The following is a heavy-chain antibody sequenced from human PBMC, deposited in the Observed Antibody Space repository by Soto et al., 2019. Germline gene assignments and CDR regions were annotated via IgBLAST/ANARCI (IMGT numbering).Heavy chain of an antibody. CDR2: IYYSGST. V-gene: IGHV4-59*01. Sequence: ASETLSLTCTVSGGSISSYYCSWIRQPPGKGLEWIGYIYYSGSTNYNPSLKSRVTISVDTSKNQFSLKLSSVTAADTAVYYCVRGGGDSLGYSYFDYWGQGILV. J-gene: IGHJ4*02. CDR3: VRGGGDSLGYSYFDY. D-gene: IGHD5-18*01. CDR1: GGSISSYY.